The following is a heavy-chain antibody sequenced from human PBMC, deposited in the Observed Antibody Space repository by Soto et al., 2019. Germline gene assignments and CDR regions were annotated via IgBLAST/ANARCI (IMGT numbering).Heavy chain of an antibody. V-gene: IGHV1-18*01. D-gene: IGHD4-17*01. CDR3: ARCSSDYSDDGLYLTY. Sequence: QVQLVQSGAEVKRPGASVKVSCKASGYTFTGYAFSWVRQAPGQGLEWMGWISAYSGHTVYSQKFQDRVTMTTDPSTTTTYLEVRSLGSDDTAVYYCARCSSDYSDDGLYLTYWGQGTLVTVS. J-gene: IGHJ1*01. CDR1: GYTFTGYA. CDR2: ISAYSGHT.